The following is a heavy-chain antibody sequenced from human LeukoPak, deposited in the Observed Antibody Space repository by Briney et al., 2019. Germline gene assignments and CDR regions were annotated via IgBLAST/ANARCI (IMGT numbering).Heavy chain of an antibody. J-gene: IGHJ6*02. CDR3: ATDPFDYYGMDV. V-gene: IGHV1-24*01. Sequence: ASVKVSCKVSGYTLTELSMHWVRQAPGKGLEWMGGFDPEDGETIYARKFQGRVTMTEDTSTDTAYMELSSLRSEDTAVYYCATDPFDYYGMDVWGQGTTVTVSS. CDR1: GYTLTELS. CDR2: FDPEDGET. D-gene: IGHD3-16*01.